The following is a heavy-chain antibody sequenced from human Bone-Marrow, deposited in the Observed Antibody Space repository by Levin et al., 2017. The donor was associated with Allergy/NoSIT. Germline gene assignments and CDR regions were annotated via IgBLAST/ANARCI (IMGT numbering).Heavy chain of an antibody. D-gene: IGHD1-1*01. CDR1: GFIFNNYA. Sequence: LSGGSLRLSCAASGFIFNNYAMNWVRQAPGKGLQWVSAISGSGGSTYYADSVRGRFTISRDNSKNTLYLQMNSLRAEDTAVYYCAKSSRDDRPNWFDPWGQGTLVTVSS. CDR3: AKSSRDDRPNWFDP. J-gene: IGHJ5*02. V-gene: IGHV3-23*01. CDR2: ISGSGGST.